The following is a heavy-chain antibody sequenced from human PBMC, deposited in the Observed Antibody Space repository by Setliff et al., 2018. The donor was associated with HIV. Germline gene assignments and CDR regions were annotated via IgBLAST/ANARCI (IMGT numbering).Heavy chain of an antibody. CDR1: GGSISSYY. Sequence: PSETLSLTCTVSGGSISSYYWSWIRQPPGRGLEWIAYIYYSGSTNYNPSLKSRVTMSVDTSKNQFSLKLSSVTAADTAVYYCARANSNWYFDLWGRGTLVTVSS. CDR2: IYYSGST. J-gene: IGHJ2*01. CDR3: ARANSNWYFDL. D-gene: IGHD3-22*01. V-gene: IGHV4-59*01.